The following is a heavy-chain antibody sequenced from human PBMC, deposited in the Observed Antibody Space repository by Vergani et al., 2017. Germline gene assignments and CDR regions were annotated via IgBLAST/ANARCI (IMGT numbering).Heavy chain of an antibody. CDR3: TRHVPCGDGACLHFDH. CDR2: INPKNGDT. Sequence: QVQLVQSGAELKKPGASVNVSCKVSGYIFTAYYIHWVRQAPGQGLEWMAWINPKNGDTNYAQKFQGRVTMARDMSNSTVYMALSRLTSDDTAMYYCTRHVPCGDGACLHFDHWGQGTQVTVSS. CDR1: GYIFTAYY. V-gene: IGHV1-2*02. J-gene: IGHJ4*02. D-gene: IGHD2-21*01.